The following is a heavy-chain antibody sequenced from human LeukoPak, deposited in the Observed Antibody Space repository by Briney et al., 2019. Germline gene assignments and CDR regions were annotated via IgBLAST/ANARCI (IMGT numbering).Heavy chain of an antibody. CDR1: GGSIRTSNYY. J-gene: IGHJ4*02. D-gene: IGHD1-14*01. V-gene: IGHV4-39*07. CDR2: IYHGGST. CDR3: TRTPPGPDYRC. Sequence: SETLSLTCTVSGGSIRTSNYYWGWIRQPPGKGLELIGNIYHGGSTYYTPSLRSRVTMSVDTSKNQFSLKLNSVTAADTAVYYCTRTPPGPDYRCWGQGILVTVSS.